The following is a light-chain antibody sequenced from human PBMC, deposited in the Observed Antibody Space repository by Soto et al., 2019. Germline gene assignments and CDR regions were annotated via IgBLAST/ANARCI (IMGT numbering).Light chain of an antibody. V-gene: IGKV1-39*01. CDR1: QSISSY. CDR2: AAS. CDR3: QQSYSTPPA. J-gene: IGKJ2*01. Sequence: DIQMTQSPSSLSASVGDRVTITCRASQSISSYLNWYQQKPGKAPMLLIYAASSLHSGVPSRFSGSGSGTDITRTISSLHTKDFETYYCQQSYSTPPAFGQGTELEIK.